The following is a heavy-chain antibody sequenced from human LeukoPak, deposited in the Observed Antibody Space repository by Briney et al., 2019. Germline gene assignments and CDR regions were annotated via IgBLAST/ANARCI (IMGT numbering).Heavy chain of an antibody. CDR1: GFTFSSYA. CDR3: ARDPAVDAFDI. Sequence: GGSLRLSCAASGFTFSSYAMSWVRQAPGKGLEWVSAIYGSGGGTYYADSVKGRFTISRDNSKNTLYLQMNSLRAEDTAVYYCARDPAVDAFDIWGQGTMVTVSS. V-gene: IGHV3-23*01. J-gene: IGHJ3*02. CDR2: IYGSGGGT.